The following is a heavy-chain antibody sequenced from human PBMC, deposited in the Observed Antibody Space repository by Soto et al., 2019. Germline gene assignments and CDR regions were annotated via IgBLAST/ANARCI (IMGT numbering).Heavy chain of an antibody. CDR1: GFTFSDSW. CDR2: IKPDESEK. V-gene: IGHV3-7*01. D-gene: IGHD4-4*01. J-gene: IGHJ5*02. Sequence: EVQLVESGGGLVQPGGSLRLSCTASGFTFSDSWMTWVRQAPGKGLEWVARIKPDESEKKYADSVKGRFSISRDNAKNSMYLQMDSPRSEDTAVYYCVRGGSNYASWGQGTLVTVSS. CDR3: VRGGSNYAS.